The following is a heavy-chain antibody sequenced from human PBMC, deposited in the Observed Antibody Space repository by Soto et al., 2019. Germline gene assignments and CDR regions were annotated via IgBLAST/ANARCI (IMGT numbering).Heavy chain of an antibody. CDR1: GFTVSSNY. CDR3: ARGLYDSRGYSDAFDI. CDR2: IYSGGST. V-gene: IGHV3-53*02. J-gene: IGHJ3*02. D-gene: IGHD3-22*01. Sequence: EVQLVETGGGLIQPGGSLRLSCAASGFTVSSNYMSWVRQAPRKGLEWVSVIYSGGSTYYADSVKGRFTISRDNSKNTLYLQMNRLRAEDTAVYYCARGLYDSRGYSDAFDIWGQGTMVTVSS.